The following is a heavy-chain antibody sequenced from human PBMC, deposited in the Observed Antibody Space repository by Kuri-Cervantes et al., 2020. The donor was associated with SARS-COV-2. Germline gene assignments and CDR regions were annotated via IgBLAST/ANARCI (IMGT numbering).Heavy chain of an antibody. V-gene: IGHV1-69*13. CDR2: IIPIFGTA. J-gene: IGHJ3*02. CDR3: AMLPRPRNAFDI. Sequence: AVKVSCKASGGTFSSYAISWVRQAPGQGLEWMGGIIPIFGTANYAQKFQGRVTITADESTSTAYMELSSLRSEDTAVYYCAMLPRPRNAFDIWGQGTMVTVSS. D-gene: IGHD3-16*01. CDR1: GGTFSSYA.